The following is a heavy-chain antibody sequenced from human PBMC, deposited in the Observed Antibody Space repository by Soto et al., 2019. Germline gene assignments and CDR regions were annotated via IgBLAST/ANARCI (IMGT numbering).Heavy chain of an antibody. V-gene: IGHV3-23*01. CDR1: GFTFSSYA. Sequence: GGSLSLSCAASGFTFSSYAMSWVRQAPGKGLEWVSAISGSGGSTYYADSVKGRFTISRDNSKNTLYLQMNSLRAEDTAVYYCAKDLLRYNWNVRALDYWGQGTLVTSPQ. D-gene: IGHD1-1*01. J-gene: IGHJ4*02. CDR3: AKDLLRYNWNVRALDY. CDR2: ISGSGGST.